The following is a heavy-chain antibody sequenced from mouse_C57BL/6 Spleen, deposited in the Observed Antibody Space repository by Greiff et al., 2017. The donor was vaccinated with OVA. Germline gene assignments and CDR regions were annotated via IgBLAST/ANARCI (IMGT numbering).Heavy chain of an antibody. CDR1: GYTFTSYW. CDR3: ARGRATVVAGNAMDY. Sequence: QVHVKQPGAELVKPGASVTMSCKASGYTFTSYWITWVKQRPGQGLEWIGDIYPGSGSTNYNETFTSKATLTVDTSSSTAYMQLSSLTSEDSAVDYCARGRATVVAGNAMDYWGQGTSVTVSS. CDR2: IYPGSGST. D-gene: IGHD1-1*01. V-gene: IGHV1-55*01. J-gene: IGHJ4*01.